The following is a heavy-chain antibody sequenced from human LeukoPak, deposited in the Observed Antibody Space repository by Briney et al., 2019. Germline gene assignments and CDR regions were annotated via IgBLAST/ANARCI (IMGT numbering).Heavy chain of an antibody. CDR3: AKEEYYYDSSGYYDY. CDR2: ISGSDGST. V-gene: IGHV3-23*01. J-gene: IGHJ4*02. D-gene: IGHD3-22*01. CDR1: GFIFSNCA. Sequence: GGSLRLSCTASGFIFSNCAMSWVRQAPGKGLEWVSAISGSDGSTYYADSVKGRFTISRDNSKNTLYLQMNSLRAEDTAVYYCAKEEYYYDSSGYYDYWGQGTLVTVSS.